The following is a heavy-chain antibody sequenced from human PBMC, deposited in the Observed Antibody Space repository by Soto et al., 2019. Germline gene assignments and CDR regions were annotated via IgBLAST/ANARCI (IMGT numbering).Heavy chain of an antibody. CDR3: ARAHDPYYYDSSGSAYRYYFDY. V-gene: IGHV4-30-4*01. CDR2: IYYSGST. D-gene: IGHD3-22*01. CDR1: GGSISSGDYY. J-gene: IGHJ4*02. Sequence: QVQLQESGPGLVKPSQTLSLTCTVSGGSISSGDYYWSWIRQPPGKGLEWIGYIYYSGSTYYNPSLKSRITLSVDTSKNPSSLKLSSVTAADTAVYYCARAHDPYYYDSSGSAYRYYFDYWGQGTLVTVSS.